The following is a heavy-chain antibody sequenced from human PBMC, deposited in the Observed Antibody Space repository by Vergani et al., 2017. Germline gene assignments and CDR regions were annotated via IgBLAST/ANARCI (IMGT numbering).Heavy chain of an antibody. D-gene: IGHD3-10*01. Sequence: QVQLQESGPGLVKPSETLSLTCTVSGRSISSYYWSWIRQPPGKGLEWIGYIYYSGSTNYNPSLKSRVTISVDTSKNQFSLKLSSVTAADTAVYYCARSATMVFDYWGQGTLVTVSS. V-gene: IGHV4-59*01. J-gene: IGHJ4*02. CDR2: IYYSGST. CDR1: GRSISSYY. CDR3: ARSATMVFDY.